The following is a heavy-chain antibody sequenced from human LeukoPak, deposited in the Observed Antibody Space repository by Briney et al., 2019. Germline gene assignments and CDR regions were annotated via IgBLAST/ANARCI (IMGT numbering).Heavy chain of an antibody. CDR2: ISWNSGSI. J-gene: IGHJ3*02. Sequence: GGSLRLSCAASGFTFGDYAMHWVRQAPGKGLEWVSGISWNSGSIGYADSVKGRFTISRDNAKNSLYLQMNSLRAEDTALYYCAKDKVVAMLGDAFDIWGQGTMVTVSS. D-gene: IGHD2-15*01. V-gene: IGHV3-9*01. CDR3: AKDKVVAMLGDAFDI. CDR1: GFTFGDYA.